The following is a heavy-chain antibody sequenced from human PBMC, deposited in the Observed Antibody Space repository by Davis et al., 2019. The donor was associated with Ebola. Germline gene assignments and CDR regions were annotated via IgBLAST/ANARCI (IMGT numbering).Heavy chain of an antibody. D-gene: IGHD3-9*01. CDR3: ARESLYYDILTGYSDY. Sequence: MPSETLSLTCTVSGGSVSSGSYYWSWIRQPPGKGLEWIGYIYYSGSTNYNPSLKSRVTISVDTSKNQFSLKLRSVTAADTAVYYCARESLYYDILTGYSDYWGQGTLVTVSS. CDR2: IYYSGST. V-gene: IGHV4-61*01. CDR1: GGSVSSGSYY. J-gene: IGHJ4*02.